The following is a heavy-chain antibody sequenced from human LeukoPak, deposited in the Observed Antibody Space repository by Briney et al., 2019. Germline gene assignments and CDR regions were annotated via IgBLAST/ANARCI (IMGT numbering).Heavy chain of an antibody. CDR3: ARDSGSFTPVDY. Sequence: ASVKVSCKASGYTFTSYGISWLRQAPGQGLEWMGWISTYNGNTNYAQRLQGRVTMTTDTFTSTAYMELRSLRSDDTAVYYCARDSGSFTPVDYWGQGTLVTVSS. D-gene: IGHD1-26*01. V-gene: IGHV1-18*01. CDR2: ISTYNGNT. CDR1: GYTFTSYG. J-gene: IGHJ4*02.